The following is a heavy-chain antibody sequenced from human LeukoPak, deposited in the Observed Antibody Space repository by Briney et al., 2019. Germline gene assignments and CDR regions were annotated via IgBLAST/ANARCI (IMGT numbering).Heavy chain of an antibody. D-gene: IGHD4-17*01. V-gene: IGHV4-61*02. CDR2: IYTSGST. Sequence: SQTLSLTCTVSGGSISSGSYYWSWLRQPAGTGLEWIGRIYTSGSTNYNPSLKSRVTISVDTSKNQFSLKLSSVTAADTAVYYCARDSEDGDDAFDIWGQGTMVTVSS. J-gene: IGHJ3*02. CDR3: ARDSEDGDDAFDI. CDR1: GGSISSGSYY.